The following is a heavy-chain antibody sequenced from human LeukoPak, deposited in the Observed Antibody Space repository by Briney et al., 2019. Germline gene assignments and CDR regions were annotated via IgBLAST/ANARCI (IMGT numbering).Heavy chain of an antibody. Sequence: ASVKVSCKASGYTFTGYYMHWVRQAPGQGLEWMGWINPNSGSTNYAQKFQGRVTMTRDTSISTAYMELSRLRSDDTAVYYCARADYGGRNYYYYMDVWGKGTTVTVSS. CDR1: GYTFTGYY. J-gene: IGHJ6*03. V-gene: IGHV1-2*02. CDR3: ARADYGGRNYYYYMDV. D-gene: IGHD4-23*01. CDR2: INPNSGST.